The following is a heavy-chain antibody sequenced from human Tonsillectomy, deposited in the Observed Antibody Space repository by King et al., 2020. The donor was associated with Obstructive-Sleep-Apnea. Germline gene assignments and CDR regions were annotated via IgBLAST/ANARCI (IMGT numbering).Heavy chain of an antibody. J-gene: IGHJ4*02. D-gene: IGHD3-3*01. CDR2: IKQDRSEQ. V-gene: IGHV3-7*03. CDR1: GFTLSSYW. Sequence: EWQLVQSGGGLFQPGGSLRLSCAVSGFTLSSYWMSWVRQAPGKGLEWDANIKQDRSEQYYVDSVKGRFTISRDNAKNSLYLQMNSLRAVDTAVYYCARDPRPSYDFWSGSLPYWGQGTLVTGSS. CDR3: ARDPRPSYDFWSGSLPY.